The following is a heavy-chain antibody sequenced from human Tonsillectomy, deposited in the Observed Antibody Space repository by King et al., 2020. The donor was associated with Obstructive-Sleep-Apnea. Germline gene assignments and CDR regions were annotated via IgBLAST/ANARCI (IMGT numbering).Heavy chain of an antibody. Sequence: EVQLVESGGGLVKPGGSLRLSCAASGFTFSSYSMNWVRQAPGKGLEWVSSITSSSGYIYYADSVRGRFTISRDNAKNSRYLQMSSLRAEDTAVYYCASGPPDFWSAFQWEDYWGQGTLVTVSS. V-gene: IGHV3-21*01. CDR2: ITSSSGYI. J-gene: IGHJ4*02. D-gene: IGHD3-3*01. CDR1: GFTFSSYS. CDR3: ASGPPDFWSAFQWEDY.